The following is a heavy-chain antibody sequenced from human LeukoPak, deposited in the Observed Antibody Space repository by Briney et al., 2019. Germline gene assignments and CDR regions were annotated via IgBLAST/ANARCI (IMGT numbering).Heavy chain of an antibody. CDR2: IKQDGSEK. Sequence: GGSLRLSCAASGFTFSSYGMHWVRQAPGKGLEWVANIKQDGSEKYYVVSVKGRFTISRDNAKNSLYLQMNSLRAEDTAVYYCARVRGLTIRYFDYWGQGTLVTVSS. J-gene: IGHJ4*02. V-gene: IGHV3-7*01. CDR1: GFTFSSYG. CDR3: ARVRGLTIRYFDY. D-gene: IGHD2-2*02.